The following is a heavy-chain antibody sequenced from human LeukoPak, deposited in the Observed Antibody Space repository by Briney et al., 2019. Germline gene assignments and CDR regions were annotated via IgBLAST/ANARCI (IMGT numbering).Heavy chain of an antibody. Sequence: PGGSLRLSCAASGFTFSSYSMNWVRQAPGKGLEWVSSISSSSSYIYYADSVKGRFTISRDNAKNSLYLQMNSLRAEDTAVYYCARDLISYMGTFDHWGQGTLVTVSS. J-gene: IGHJ4*02. CDR2: ISSSSSYI. CDR1: GFTFSSYS. V-gene: IGHV3-21*01. D-gene: IGHD2-2*02. CDR3: ARDLISYMGTFDH.